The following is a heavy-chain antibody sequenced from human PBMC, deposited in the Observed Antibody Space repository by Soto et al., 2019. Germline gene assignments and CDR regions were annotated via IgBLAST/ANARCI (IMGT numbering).Heavy chain of an antibody. V-gene: IGHV4-61*01. J-gene: IGHJ4*02. CDR1: GGSVSSGSYY. D-gene: IGHD6-19*01. CDR3: ASYSSGWYDVIY. CDR2: IYYSVST. Sequence: QVQLQESGPGLVKPSETLSLTCTVSGGSVSSGSYYWSWIRQHPGKGLEGIGYIYYSVSTNYNPSLKSRVTISVDTSKNQFSLKVSSVTAADTAVYYCASYSSGWYDVIYWGQGTLVTVSS.